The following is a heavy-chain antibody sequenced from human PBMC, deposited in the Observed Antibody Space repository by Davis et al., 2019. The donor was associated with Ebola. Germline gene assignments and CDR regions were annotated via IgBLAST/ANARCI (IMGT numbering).Heavy chain of an antibody. CDR2: INSDGSST. V-gene: IGHV3-74*01. Sequence: HTGGSLRLSCAASGFTFSSYSMNWVRQAPGKGLVWVSRINSDGSSTSYADSVKGRFTISRDNAKNTLYLQMNSLRAEDTAVYYCAKTSSGWAGFDYWGQGTLVTVSS. CDR1: GFTFSSYS. CDR3: AKTSSGWAGFDY. D-gene: IGHD6-19*01. J-gene: IGHJ4*02.